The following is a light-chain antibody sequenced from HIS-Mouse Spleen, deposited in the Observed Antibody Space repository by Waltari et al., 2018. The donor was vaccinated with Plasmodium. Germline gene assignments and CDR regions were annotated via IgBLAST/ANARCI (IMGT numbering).Light chain of an antibody. CDR1: ALPKKY. J-gene: IGLJ3*02. CDR3: YSTDSSGNHRV. Sequence: SYELTQPPSVSVSPGQTARITCSGDALPKKYAYWYQQKSGQAPVLVIYEDSKPPSGIPERFSGSSSGSMATWTISGAQVEDEADYYCYSTDSSGNHRVFGGGTKLTVL. CDR2: EDS. V-gene: IGLV3-10*01.